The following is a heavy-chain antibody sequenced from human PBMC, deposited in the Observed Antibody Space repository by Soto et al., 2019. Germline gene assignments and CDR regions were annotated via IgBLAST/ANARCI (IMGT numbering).Heavy chain of an antibody. J-gene: IGHJ6*02. CDR1: GGSISSGDYY. CDR3: ARDLQDRSVQPWYYYGMDV. Sequence: PSETLSLTCTVSGGSISSGDYYWSWIRQPPGKGLEWIGYIYYSGSTYYNPSLKSRVTISVDTSKNQFSLKLSSVTAADTAVYYCARDLQDRSVQPWYYYGMDVWGQGTTVTVSS. CDR2: IYYSGST. D-gene: IGHD1-1*01. V-gene: IGHV4-30-4*01.